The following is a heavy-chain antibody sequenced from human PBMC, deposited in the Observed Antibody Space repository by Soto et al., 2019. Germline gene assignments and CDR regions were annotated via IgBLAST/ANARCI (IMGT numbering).Heavy chain of an antibody. CDR3: ARAGNNWSSVNYGMDV. Sequence: PSETLSLTCAVSGGSISSGNWWIWVRQPPGKGLEWIGEIYHSGSTNYNPSLKSRVTISVDKSKNQFSLKLTSVTAADTAMYFCARAGNNWSSVNYGMDVWGQGTTVTVSS. CDR1: GGSISSGNW. D-gene: IGHD1-1*01. J-gene: IGHJ6*02. V-gene: IGHV4-4*02. CDR2: IYHSGST.